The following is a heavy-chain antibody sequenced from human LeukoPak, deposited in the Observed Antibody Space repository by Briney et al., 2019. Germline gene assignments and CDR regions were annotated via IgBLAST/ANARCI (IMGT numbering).Heavy chain of an antibody. J-gene: IGHJ4*02. V-gene: IGHV4-39*07. CDR2: IPYSGST. CDR1: GDSISSSSYY. D-gene: IGHD3-10*01. CDR3: ARCKDYYVSGSYYKTFDY. Sequence: SETLSLTCTVSGDSISSSSYYWGWIRQPPGKGLEWIGSIPYSGSTYYNPSLKSRVTISVDTSKNQFSLKLGSVTAADTAVYYCARCKDYYVSGSYYKTFDYWGQGTLVTVSS.